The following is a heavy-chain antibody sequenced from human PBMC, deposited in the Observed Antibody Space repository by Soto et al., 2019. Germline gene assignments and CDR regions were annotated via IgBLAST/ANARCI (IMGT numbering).Heavy chain of an antibody. CDR2: IGTSSTNI. V-gene: IGHV3-48*03. Sequence: GGSLRLSCAASGFTFSSYEFNWVRQAPGKGLEWISYIGTSSTNIYYPDSVKGRFTSSRDNAENALYLQMNSLRAEDTALYYCAREELNCVGDCFGFWGQGTLVTVSS. CDR3: AREELNCVGDCFGF. D-gene: IGHD2-21*01. J-gene: IGHJ4*02. CDR1: GFTFSSYE.